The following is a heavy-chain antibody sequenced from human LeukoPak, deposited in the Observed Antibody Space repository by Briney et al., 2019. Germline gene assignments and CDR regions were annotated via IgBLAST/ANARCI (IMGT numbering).Heavy chain of an antibody. CDR1: GFTFSSYW. J-gene: IGHJ5*02. Sequence: GGSLRLSCAASGFTFSSYWMIWIRQAPGKGLEWVAFIRYDGSNKYYADSAKGRFTISRDNSKNTLYLQMNSLRAEDTAVYYCAKDLAAAGLTNWFDPWGQGTLVTVSS. CDR2: IRYDGSNK. V-gene: IGHV3-30*02. D-gene: IGHD6-13*01. CDR3: AKDLAAAGLTNWFDP.